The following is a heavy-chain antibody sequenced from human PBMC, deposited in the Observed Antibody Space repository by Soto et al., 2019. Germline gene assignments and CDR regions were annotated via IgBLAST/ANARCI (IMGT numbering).Heavy chain of an antibody. CDR1: GYTFTSYY. Sequence: ASVKVSCKASGYTFTSYYMHWVRQAPGQGLEWMGIINPSGGSTSYAQKFQGRVTMTRDTSTSTVYMELSSLRSEDTTVYYCARGLLRGVSWFDPWGQGTLVTVS. J-gene: IGHJ5*02. V-gene: IGHV1-46*01. D-gene: IGHD2-15*01. CDR3: ARGLLRGVSWFDP. CDR2: INPSGGST.